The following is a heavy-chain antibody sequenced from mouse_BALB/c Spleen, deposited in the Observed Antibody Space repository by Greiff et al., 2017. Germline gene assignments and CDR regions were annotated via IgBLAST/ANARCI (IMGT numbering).Heavy chain of an antibody. CDR3: AREGRLFAY. J-gene: IGHJ3*01. D-gene: IGHD1-2*01. CDR2: ISYSGST. V-gene: IGHV3-2*02. CDR1: GYSITSDYA. Sequence: EVHLVESGPGLVKPSQSLSLTCTVTGYSITSDYAWNWIRQFPGNKLEWMGYISYSGSTSYNPSLKSRISITRDTSKNQFFLQLNSVTTEDTATYYCAREGRLFAYWGQGTLVTVSA.